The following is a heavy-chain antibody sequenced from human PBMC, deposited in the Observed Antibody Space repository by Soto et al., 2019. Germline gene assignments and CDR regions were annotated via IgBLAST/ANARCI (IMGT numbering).Heavy chain of an antibody. J-gene: IGHJ4*02. CDR1: GFTFTSYG. V-gene: IGHV3-30*18. Sequence: QVQLVESGGGVVQPGRSLRLSCAASGFTFTSYGMHWVRQAPGKGLEWVAVISSDGSSKYYADSVKGRFSISRDNSKNTLYLQMNSLRAEDTAVYYCAKDPTHCGCACYFFDYWGQGTLVTVSS. D-gene: IGHD2-21*02. CDR3: AKDPTHCGCACYFFDY. CDR2: ISSDGSSK.